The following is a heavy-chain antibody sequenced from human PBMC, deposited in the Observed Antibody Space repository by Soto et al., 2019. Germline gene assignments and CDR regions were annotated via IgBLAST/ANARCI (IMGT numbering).Heavy chain of an antibody. J-gene: IGHJ3*02. V-gene: IGHV4-34*01. D-gene: IGHD3-10*01. CDR2: INHSGST. CDR3: ARVRGAEYGGI. CDR1: GGSFSGYY. Sequence: SETLSLTCAVYGGSFSGYYWSWIRQPPGKGLEWIGEINHSGSTNYNPSLKGRVTISVDTSKNQFSLKLSSVTAADTAVYYCARVRGAEYGGIWGQGTMVTVSS.